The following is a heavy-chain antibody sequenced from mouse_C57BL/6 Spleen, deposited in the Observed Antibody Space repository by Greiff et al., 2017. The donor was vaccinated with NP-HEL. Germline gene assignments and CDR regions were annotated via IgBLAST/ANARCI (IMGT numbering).Heavy chain of an antibody. V-gene: IGHV5-17*01. D-gene: IGHD4-1*01. J-gene: IGHJ3*01. Sequence: EVQLVESGGGLVKPGGSLKLSCAASGFTFSDYGMHWVRQAPEQGLEWVAYISSGSSTIYYADTVKGRFTISRDNATNTLFLQMTRLRSEDAAMYYCARPAGTNWLAYWGKGTLVTVSA. CDR1: GFTFSDYG. CDR2: ISSGSSTI. CDR3: ARPAGTNWLAY.